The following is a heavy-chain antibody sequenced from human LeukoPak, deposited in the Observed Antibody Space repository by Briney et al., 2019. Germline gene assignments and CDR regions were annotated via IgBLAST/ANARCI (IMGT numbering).Heavy chain of an antibody. D-gene: IGHD6-6*01. Sequence: GGSLRLSCAASGFTFSSYSMNWVRQAPGKGLEWVSSISSSSSYIYYADSVKGRFTISRDNAKNSLYLQMNSLRAEDTAVYYCARDSSIAAVRSPDYWGQGTLVTVSS. J-gene: IGHJ4*02. CDR3: ARDSSIAAVRSPDY. CDR1: GFTFSSYS. V-gene: IGHV3-21*01. CDR2: ISSSSSYI.